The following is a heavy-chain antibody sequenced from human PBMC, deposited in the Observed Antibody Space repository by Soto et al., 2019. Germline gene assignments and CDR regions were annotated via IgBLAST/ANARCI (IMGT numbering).Heavy chain of an antibody. Sequence: PSETRSLTCTVSGGSISSHYWSWIGQAPGKGLEWIGFMYFSGITNYNPSLKSRVTISVETSKNQFSLKLSSVTAADSAVYYCARGLITGSHYSGGWYYFDSWGQGTLVTVS. CDR1: GGSISSHY. CDR2: MYFSGIT. CDR3: ARGLITGSHYSGGWYYFDS. V-gene: IGHV4-59*08. D-gene: IGHD6-19*01. J-gene: IGHJ4*02.